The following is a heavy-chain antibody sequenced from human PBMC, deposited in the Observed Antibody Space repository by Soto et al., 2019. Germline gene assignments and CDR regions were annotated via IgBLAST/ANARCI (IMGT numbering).Heavy chain of an antibody. CDR2: IYPGDSDT. CDR3: ARNNRAVAPGGY. Sequence: PXESLKVSWKCSGYSFTSYWSGWVRQMPGKGLEWMGIIYPGDSDTRYSPSFQGQVTISADKSISTAYLQWSSLKASDTAMYYCARNNRAVAPGGYWGQGTLVTV. CDR1: GYSFTSYW. J-gene: IGHJ4*02. D-gene: IGHD6-19*01. V-gene: IGHV5-51*01.